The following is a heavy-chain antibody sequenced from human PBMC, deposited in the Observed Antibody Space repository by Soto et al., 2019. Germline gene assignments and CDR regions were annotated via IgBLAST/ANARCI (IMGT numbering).Heavy chain of an antibody. CDR3: ARVGYYYDSSGSYYFDY. CDR2: IYYSGTT. CDR1: GGSISSYF. V-gene: IGHV4-59*12. D-gene: IGHD3-22*01. J-gene: IGHJ4*02. Sequence: PSETLSLTCTVSGGSISSYFWNWIRQSPGKGLEYIGYIYYSGTTNYNPSLKSRVTISVDKSKNQFSLKLSSVTAADTAVYYCARVGYYYDSSGSYYFDYWGQGTLVTVSS.